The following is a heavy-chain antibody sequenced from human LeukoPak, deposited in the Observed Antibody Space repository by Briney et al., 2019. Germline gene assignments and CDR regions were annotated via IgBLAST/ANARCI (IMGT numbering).Heavy chain of an antibody. Sequence: SETLSLTCTVSGGSISSYYWSWIRQPPGKGLEWIGYIYYSGSTNYNPSLKSRVTISVDTSKNQFSLKLSSVTAADTAVYYCAREQDSSSSSAFDIWGQGTMVTVSS. CDR2: IYYSGST. D-gene: IGHD6-6*01. V-gene: IGHV4-59*01. CDR3: AREQDSSSSSAFDI. J-gene: IGHJ3*02. CDR1: GGSISSYY.